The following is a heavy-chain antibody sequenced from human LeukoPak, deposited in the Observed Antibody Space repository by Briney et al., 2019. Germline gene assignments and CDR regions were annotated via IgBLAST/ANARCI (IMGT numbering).Heavy chain of an antibody. V-gene: IGHV3-30*18. Sequence: GGSLRLSCAASGFTFSSYGMHWVRQAPGKGLEWVAVISYDGSNKYYADSVKGRFTISRDNSKNTLYLQMNSLRAEDTAAYYCAKDNRYYDSLDYWGQRTLVTVSS. CDR1: GFTFSSYG. J-gene: IGHJ4*02. CDR2: ISYDGSNK. CDR3: AKDNRYYDSLDY. D-gene: IGHD3-22*01.